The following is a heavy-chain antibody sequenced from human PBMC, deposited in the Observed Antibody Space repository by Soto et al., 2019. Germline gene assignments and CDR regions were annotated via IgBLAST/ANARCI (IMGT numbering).Heavy chain of an antibody. V-gene: IGHV3-23*01. D-gene: IGHD6-19*01. CDR2: ISGGGGTT. CDR3: AKQAGYSSDPFDY. CDR1: GFTFSNYA. J-gene: IGHJ4*02. Sequence: GGSLRLSCAASGFTFSNYAMSWVRQAPGKGLEWVSIISGGGGTTYYADSVKGRFTISRDNSKNTVHLQINSLRVEDTAVYYCAKQAGYSSDPFDYWGQGTLVTVSS.